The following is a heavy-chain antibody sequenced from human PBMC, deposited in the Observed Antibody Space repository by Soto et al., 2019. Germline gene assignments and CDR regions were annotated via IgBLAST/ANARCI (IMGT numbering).Heavy chain of an antibody. CDR3: AREYQWELLADQDY. CDR1: GFTFSSYS. J-gene: IGHJ4*02. D-gene: IGHD1-26*01. V-gene: IGHV3-21*01. Sequence: EVQLVESGGGLVKPGGSLRLSCAASGFTFSSYSMNWVRQAPGKGLEWVSSISSSSSYIYYADSVKGRFTISRDNAKNSLYLQMNSLRAEDTAVYYCAREYQWELLADQDYWGQGPLVTVSS. CDR2: ISSSSSYI.